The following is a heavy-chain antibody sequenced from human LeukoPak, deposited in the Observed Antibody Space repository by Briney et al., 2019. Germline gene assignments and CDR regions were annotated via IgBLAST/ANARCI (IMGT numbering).Heavy chain of an antibody. CDR1: GGTFSSYA. D-gene: IGHD2-15*01. J-gene: IGHJ6*03. CDR3: GYGSGGGFYSVRHRRDYYYYYMDV. Sequence: SVKVSCKASGGTFSSYAISWVRQAPGQGLEWMGGIIPIFGTANYAQKFQGRVTITTNESTSTAYMELSSLRSEDTAVYCCGYGSGGGFYSVRHRRDYYYYYMDVWGKGTTVTASS. V-gene: IGHV1-69*05. CDR2: IIPIFGTA.